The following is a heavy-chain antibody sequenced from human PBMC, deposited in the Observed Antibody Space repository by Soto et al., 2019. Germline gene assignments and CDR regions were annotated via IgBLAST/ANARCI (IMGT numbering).Heavy chain of an antibody. Sequence: SVKVSCKASGGTFSSYAISWVRQAPGQGLEWMGWIIPIFGTANYAQKFQGRVTITADESTSTAYMELSSLRSEDTAVYYCVRRGKGDFWSGPGFYGTDVWGQGTTVKVSS. CDR1: GGTFSSYA. CDR3: VRRGKGDFWSGPGFYGTDV. D-gene: IGHD3-3*01. CDR2: IIPIFGTA. J-gene: IGHJ6*02. V-gene: IGHV1-69*01.